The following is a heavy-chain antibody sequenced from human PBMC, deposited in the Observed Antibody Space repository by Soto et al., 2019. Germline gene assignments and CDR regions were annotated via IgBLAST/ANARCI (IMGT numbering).Heavy chain of an antibody. V-gene: IGHV1-18*04. D-gene: IGHD3-10*01. J-gene: IGHJ6*02. CDR1: GYTFTSYG. CDR3: ARHGEGEIHPPYYGMDV. CDR2: ISAYNGNT. Sequence: ASVKVSCKASGYTFTSYGISWVRQAPGQGLEWMGWISAYNGNTNYAQKLQGRVTMTTDTSTSTAYMELRSLRSDDTAMYYCARHGEGEIHPPYYGMDVWGQGTTVTVSS.